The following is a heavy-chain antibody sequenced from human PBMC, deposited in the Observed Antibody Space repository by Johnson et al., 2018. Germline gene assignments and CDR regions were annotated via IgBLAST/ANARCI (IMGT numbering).Heavy chain of an antibody. CDR1: GFNFSNYD. CDR3: ATPPPTDDSRVWYAEYSQH. Sequence: VQLVESGGGVVQPGRSLRLSCAASGFNFSNYDIHWVRQAPGKGLEWVAVISYDGSRTYYADSVKGRFTISRDNSRNMLFLRMNSLRFEDTALYYCATPPPTDDSRVWYAEYSQHGGQGTLVTVSS. J-gene: IGHJ1*01. V-gene: IGHV3-30*03. D-gene: IGHD6-19*01. CDR2: ISYDGSRT.